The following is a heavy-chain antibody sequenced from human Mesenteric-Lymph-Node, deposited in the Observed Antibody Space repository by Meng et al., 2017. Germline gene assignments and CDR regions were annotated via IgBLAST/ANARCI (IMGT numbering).Heavy chain of an antibody. CDR1: VSTFTGYY. CDR2: INPNSGGT. V-gene: IGHV1-2*02. J-gene: IGHJ3*02. Sequence: QVEVEQARAEVKKPGALVKVSCKAAVSTFTGYYMHWVRQAPGQGLEWMGWINPNSGGTNYAQNFQGRVTMTRDTSISTAYMELSSLRSDDTALYYCARVKGSSASDAFDIWGQGTVVTVSS. D-gene: IGHD2-2*01. CDR3: ARVKGSSASDAFDI.